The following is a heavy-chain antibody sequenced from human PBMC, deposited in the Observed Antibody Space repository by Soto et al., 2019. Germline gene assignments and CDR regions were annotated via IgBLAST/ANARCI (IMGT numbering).Heavy chain of an antibody. CDR3: GRTYTGG. J-gene: IGHJ4*02. Sequence: GGSLRLSCAASGFSLRDHALSWVRQAAGGGLEWVSGISGSEDRTNYADFVRGRFIISKDRAKNTLYLDMSGLRVDDTAVYFCGRTYTGGWGQGTLVTVSS. CDR2: ISGSEDRT. D-gene: IGHD3-10*01. V-gene: IGHV3-23*01. CDR1: GFSLRDHA.